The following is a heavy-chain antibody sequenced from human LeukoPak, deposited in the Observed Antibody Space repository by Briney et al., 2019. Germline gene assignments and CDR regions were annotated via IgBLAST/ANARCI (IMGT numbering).Heavy chain of an antibody. V-gene: IGHV3-66*01. CDR3: VRDIVPYSSNWYYFDY. D-gene: IGHD6-13*01. Sequence: GGSLRLSCAASGITVSSNYMSWVRQAPGKGLEWVSIIYSGGDTYYADSVKGRFTISRDNSKNTLYLQMNSLRAEDTAVYYCVRDIVPYSSNWYYFDYWGQGTLVTASS. CDR2: IYSGGDT. J-gene: IGHJ4*02. CDR1: GITVSSNY.